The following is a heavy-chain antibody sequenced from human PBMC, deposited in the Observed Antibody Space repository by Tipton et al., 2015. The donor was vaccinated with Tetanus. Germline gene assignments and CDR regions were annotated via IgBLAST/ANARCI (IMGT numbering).Heavy chain of an antibody. J-gene: IGHJ4*02. CDR2: IFPDDSDT. Sequence: QLVQSGADVKKPGESLKISCKASGYSFTSHWIGWVRQMPGKGLEWMGMIFPDDSDTRYSPSFQGHVTFSVDKSTSTVYLQWSSLKASDTAVYFCARMYSTSSPFDHWGQGTLVAVSS. CDR3: ARMYSTSSPFDH. CDR1: GYSFTSHW. D-gene: IGHD6-6*01. V-gene: IGHV5-51*01.